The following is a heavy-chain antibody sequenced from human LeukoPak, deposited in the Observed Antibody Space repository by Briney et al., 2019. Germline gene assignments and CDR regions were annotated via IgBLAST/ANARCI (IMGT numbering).Heavy chain of an antibody. Sequence: SETLSLTCTVSGGSISSYYCSWIRQPPGKRLEWIGYIYYSGSTNYNPSLKSRVTISVDTSKNQFSLKLSSVTAADTAVYYCARDATSGSYGGVWFYPWGQGTLVTVSS. D-gene: IGHD1-26*01. CDR1: GGSISSYY. CDR3: ARDATSGSYGGVWFYP. V-gene: IGHV4-59*01. CDR2: IYYSGST. J-gene: IGHJ5*02.